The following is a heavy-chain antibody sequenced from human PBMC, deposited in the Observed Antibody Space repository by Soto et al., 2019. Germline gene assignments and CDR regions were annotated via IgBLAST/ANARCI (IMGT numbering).Heavy chain of an antibody. J-gene: IGHJ4*02. V-gene: IGHV4-39*01. Sequence: SETLSLTCTVSGGSISSSSYYWGWIRQPPGKGLEWIGSIYYSGSTYYNPSLKSRVTISVDTSKNQFSLKLSSVTAADTAVYYCARHKGHWGSLIGFWGQGTLVTVSS. D-gene: IGHD3-16*01. CDR3: ARHKGHWGSLIGF. CDR2: IYYSGST. CDR1: GGSISSSSYY.